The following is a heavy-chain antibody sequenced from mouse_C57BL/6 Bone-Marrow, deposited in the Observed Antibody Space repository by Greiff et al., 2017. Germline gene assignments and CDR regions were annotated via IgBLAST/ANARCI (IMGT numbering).Heavy chain of an antibody. CDR3: ARYKYYYGSSYDYYAMDY. Sequence: EVKLLESGPGLAKPSQTLSLTCSVTGYSITSDYWNWIRKFPGNKLEYMGYISYSGSTYYNPSLKSRISITRDTSKNQYYLQLNSVTTEDTATYYCARYKYYYGSSYDYYAMDYWGQGTSVTVSS. J-gene: IGHJ4*01. CDR1: GYSITSDY. D-gene: IGHD1-1*01. V-gene: IGHV3-8*01. CDR2: ISYSGST.